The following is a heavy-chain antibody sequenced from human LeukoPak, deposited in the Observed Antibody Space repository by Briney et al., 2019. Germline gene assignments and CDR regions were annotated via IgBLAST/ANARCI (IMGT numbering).Heavy chain of an antibody. CDR1: GFTFSSYG. CDR3: ARGDSGYDFLDY. Sequence: GRSLRLSCAASGFTFSSYGMHWVRQAPGKGLEWVEVIWYDGSNKYYADSVKGRFTISRDNSKNTLYLQMNSLRAEDTAVYYCARGDSGYDFLDYWGQGTLVTVSS. CDR2: IWYDGSNK. V-gene: IGHV3-33*01. D-gene: IGHD5-12*01. J-gene: IGHJ4*02.